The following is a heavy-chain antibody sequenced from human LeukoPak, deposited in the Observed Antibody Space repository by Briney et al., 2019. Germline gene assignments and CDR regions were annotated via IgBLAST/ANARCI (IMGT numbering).Heavy chain of an antibody. V-gene: IGHV3-74*01. CDR2: INSDGSGT. CDR3: EREDYGSGDY. J-gene: IGHJ4*02. Sequence: GGSLSLFYAASVSTYSSQWMHWVRQAPGKGLVWVSRINSDGSGTFYADSVKGRFTISRDNAKNTMYQQMNSLGAEDTAVYYCEREDYGSGDYRGQARRVTVSS. D-gene: IGHD3-10*01. CDR1: VSTYSSQW.